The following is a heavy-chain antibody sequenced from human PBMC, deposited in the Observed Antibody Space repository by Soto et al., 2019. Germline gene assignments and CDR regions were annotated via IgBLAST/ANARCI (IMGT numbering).Heavy chain of an antibody. CDR1: GFTFSSYA. Sequence: EVQLLEAGGGLVQPGGSVRLSCAASGFTFSSYAMSWVRQAPGQGLEWVSAISGSGGSTYYADSVKGRFTISRDNSKNTLYLQMNSLRAEDTAVYYCAKDRHSSSWYYFDYWGQGTLVTVSS. V-gene: IGHV3-23*01. CDR2: ISGSGGST. D-gene: IGHD6-13*01. CDR3: AKDRHSSSWYYFDY. J-gene: IGHJ4*02.